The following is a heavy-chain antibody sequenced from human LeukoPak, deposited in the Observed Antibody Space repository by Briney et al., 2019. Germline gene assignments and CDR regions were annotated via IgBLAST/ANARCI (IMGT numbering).Heavy chain of an antibody. J-gene: IGHJ4*02. D-gene: IGHD2-2*01. CDR1: GYTFTSYY. CDR2: INPSGGST. Sequence: ASVKVSCKASGYTFTSYYMPWVRQAPGQGLEWMGIINPSGGSTSYAQKFQGRVTMTRDMSTSTVYMELSSLRSEDTAVYYCARGGSLICSSTSCLVDYWGQGTLVTVSS. V-gene: IGHV1-46*01. CDR3: ARGGSLICSSTSCLVDY.